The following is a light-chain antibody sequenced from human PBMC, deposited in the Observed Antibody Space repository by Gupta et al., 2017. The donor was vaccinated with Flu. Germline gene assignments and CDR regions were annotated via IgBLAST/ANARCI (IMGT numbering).Light chain of an antibody. Sequence: DIQMTQSPSSVSASVGDRVTITCRASRDISNWLVWYQQKPGKAPKLLIYAASKLQSWVPSRFSGSGSGTDFTLTINSPQPEDFATYYCQQANSFPFTFGPGTKVDIK. CDR1: RDISNW. V-gene: IGKV1-12*01. CDR3: QQANSFPFT. CDR2: AAS. J-gene: IGKJ3*01.